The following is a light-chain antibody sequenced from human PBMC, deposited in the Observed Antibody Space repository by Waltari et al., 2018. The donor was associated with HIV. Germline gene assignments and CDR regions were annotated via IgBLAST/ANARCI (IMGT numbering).Light chain of an antibody. CDR1: SRTVGGYTL. CDR3: CSYMSGSTLV. V-gene: IGLV2-14*02. CDR2: DAN. Sequence: QSALTQPASVSGSPGQSVTTSCTGPSRTVGGYTLVPWYQQHPDKAPTLVIFDANTRPSGIPFRFSASKSGNTASLTISGLQPEDEADYYCCSYMSGSTLVFGGGTKVIV. J-gene: IGLJ3*02.